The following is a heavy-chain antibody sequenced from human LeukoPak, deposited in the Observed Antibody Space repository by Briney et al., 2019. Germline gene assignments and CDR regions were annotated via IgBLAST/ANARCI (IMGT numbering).Heavy chain of an antibody. CDR1: GYTFTGYY. D-gene: IGHD3-22*01. CDR3: ARYYYDSSVYYGMDV. CDR2: INPNSGGT. V-gene: IGHV1-2*02. Sequence: GASVKVSCKASGYTFTGYYMHWVRQAPGQGLEWMGWINPNSGGTNYAQKFQGRVTMTRDTSISTAYMELSRLRSDDTAVYYCARYYYDSSVYYGMDVWGQGTTVTVSS. J-gene: IGHJ6*02.